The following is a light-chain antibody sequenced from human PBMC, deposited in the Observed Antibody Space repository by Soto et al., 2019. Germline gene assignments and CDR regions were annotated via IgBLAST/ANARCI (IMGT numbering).Light chain of an antibody. Sequence: AIQMTQSPSSLSASVGDRVTITCRASQGIRNDLGWYQQKPGKAPKLLIYAASSLQSGVPSRFSGSGSGTDFTLTISSLQPEDFATHYCLQDYTSRFGGGTKVEIK. V-gene: IGKV1-6*01. CDR1: QGIRND. CDR3: LQDYTSR. CDR2: AAS. J-gene: IGKJ4*01.